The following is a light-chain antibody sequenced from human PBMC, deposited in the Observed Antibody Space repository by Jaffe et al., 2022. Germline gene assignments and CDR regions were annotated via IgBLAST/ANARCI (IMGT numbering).Light chain of an antibody. Sequence: IVLTQSPGTLSLSPGERATLSCRASQSLRSGSLAWYQKKPGQAPRLLIYGASSRAIGIADRFSGSGSGTDFTLTISRLEPEDVAVYYCQQYARSPHAFGQGTKLEIK. CDR2: GAS. V-gene: IGKV3-20*01. J-gene: IGKJ2*01. CDR1: QSLRSGS. CDR3: QQYARSPHA.